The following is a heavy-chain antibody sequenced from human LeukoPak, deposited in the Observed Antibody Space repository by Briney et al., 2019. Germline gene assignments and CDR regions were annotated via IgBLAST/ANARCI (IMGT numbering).Heavy chain of an antibody. Sequence: GGSLRLPCAASGFTFSSYSMNWVRQAPGKGLEWVSYISSSSSTIYYADSVKGRFTISRDNAKNSLYLQMNSLRAEDTAVYYCARKTPGYGDYLGYGMDVWGQGTTVTVSS. CDR1: GFTFSSYS. CDR3: ARKTPGYGDYLGYGMDV. CDR2: ISSSSSTI. D-gene: IGHD4-17*01. V-gene: IGHV3-48*04. J-gene: IGHJ6*02.